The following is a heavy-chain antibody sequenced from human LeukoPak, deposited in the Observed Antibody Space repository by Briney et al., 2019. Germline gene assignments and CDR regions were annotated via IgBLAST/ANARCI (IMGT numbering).Heavy chain of an antibody. CDR2: IKQDGSEK. Sequence: GGSLRRSCAASGFTFSSYWMSWVRQAPGKGLEWVANIKQDGSEKYYVDSVKGRFTISRDNAKNSLYLQMNSLRAEDTAVYYCARGSTVVWGDWFDPWGQGTLVTVSS. J-gene: IGHJ5*02. CDR3: ARGSTVVWGDWFDP. V-gene: IGHV3-7*01. D-gene: IGHD2-15*01. CDR1: GFTFSSYW.